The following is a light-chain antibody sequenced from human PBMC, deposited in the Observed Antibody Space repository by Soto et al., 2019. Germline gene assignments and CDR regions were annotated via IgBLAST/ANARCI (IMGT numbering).Light chain of an antibody. CDR2: GAS. CDR3: QQYGSSPPWT. CDR1: QSVSSKY. J-gene: IGKJ1*01. V-gene: IGKV3-20*01. Sequence: EIVLTQSPGTLSLSPGERATLSCRASQSVSSKYLAWYQQKVGQAPRLLIYGASSRATGIPDRFSGSGSGTDFTLTISRLEPEYFAVYYCQQYGSSPPWTFGQGTKVEIK.